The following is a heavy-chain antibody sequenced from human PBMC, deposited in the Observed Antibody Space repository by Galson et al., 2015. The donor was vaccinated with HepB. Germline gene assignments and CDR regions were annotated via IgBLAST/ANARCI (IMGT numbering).Heavy chain of an antibody. CDR3: ARHLGRYPDPPNDAFDI. V-gene: IGHV5-10-1*01. Sequence: QSGAEVKKPGESLKISCKGSGSSFTSYWIGWVRQMPGKGLEWMGRIDPSDSYTNYSPSFQGHVTISADKSISTAYLQWSSLKASDTAMYYCARHLGRYPDPPNDAFDIWGQGTMVTVSS. J-gene: IGHJ3*02. D-gene: IGHD6-19*01. CDR2: IDPSDSYT. CDR1: GSSFTSYW.